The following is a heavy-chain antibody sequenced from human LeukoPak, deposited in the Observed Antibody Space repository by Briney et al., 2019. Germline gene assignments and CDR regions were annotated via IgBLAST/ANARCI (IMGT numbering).Heavy chain of an antibody. CDR1: GYTFTSYD. D-gene: IGHD2-2*01. CDR2: MNPNSGNT. J-gene: IGHJ5*02. CDR3: ARARIVVVPGKSYNWFDP. Sequence: ASVKVSCKASGYTFTSYDINWVRQTTGQGLEWMGWMNPNSGNTGYAQKFQGRVTMTRNTSISTAYMELSSLRSDDTAVYYCARARIVVVPGKSYNWFDPWGQGTLVTVSS. V-gene: IGHV1-8*01.